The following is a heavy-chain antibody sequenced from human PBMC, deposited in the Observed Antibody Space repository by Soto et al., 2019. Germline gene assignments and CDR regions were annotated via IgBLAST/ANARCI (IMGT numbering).Heavy chain of an antibody. CDR2: INTDGSIT. V-gene: IGHV3-74*01. J-gene: IGHJ4*02. CDR1: GFTFSGYW. D-gene: IGHD5-12*01. CDR3: TREKYSGYDYQFIDY. Sequence: GGSLRLSCAASGFTFSGYWMHWVRQAPGKGLLWVSHINTDGSITTYADSVKGRFTISRDNAKNTLYLQMNTLRAEDTAVYYCTREKYSGYDYQFIDYWGRGTLVTVSS.